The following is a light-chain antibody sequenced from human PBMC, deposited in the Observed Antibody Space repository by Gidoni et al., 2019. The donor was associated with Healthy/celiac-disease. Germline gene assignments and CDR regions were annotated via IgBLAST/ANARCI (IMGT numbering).Light chain of an antibody. CDR3: QAWDSSTVV. CDR2: QDS. V-gene: IGLV3-1*01. Sequence: SSELTQPPSVPVSPGQTASITCSGDKLGHKYACWYQQKPGQSPVLVIYQDSKRPSGIPERFSGSNSGNTATLTISGTQAMDEADYYCQAWDSSTVVFGGGTKLTVL. CDR1: KLGHKY. J-gene: IGLJ2*01.